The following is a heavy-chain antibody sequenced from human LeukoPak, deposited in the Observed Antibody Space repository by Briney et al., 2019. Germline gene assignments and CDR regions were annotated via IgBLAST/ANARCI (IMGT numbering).Heavy chain of an antibody. CDR2: IYYSGST. Sequence: SETLSLTCTVSGGSISSYYWNWIRQPPGKGLEWIGYIYYSGSTNYNPSLKSRVTISVDTSKNQFSLKLSSVTAADTAVYYCARDQNDFWSGYYNFGWFDPWGQGTLVTVSS. CDR1: GGSISSYY. D-gene: IGHD3-3*01. V-gene: IGHV4-59*01. CDR3: ARDQNDFWSGYYNFGWFDP. J-gene: IGHJ5*02.